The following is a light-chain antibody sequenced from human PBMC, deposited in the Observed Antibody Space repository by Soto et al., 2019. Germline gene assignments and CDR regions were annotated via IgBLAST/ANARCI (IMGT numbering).Light chain of an antibody. Sequence: QSVLTQPPSASGTPGQRVTISCSGSSSNIGSNYVYWYQPLPGTAPKLLIYSNNQRPSGVPDRFSGSKSGTSASLAISGLRSEDEADYYCAAWDDSLSGYVFGTGTKLTVL. CDR3: AAWDDSLSGYV. V-gene: IGLV1-47*02. J-gene: IGLJ1*01. CDR1: SSNIGSNY. CDR2: SNN.